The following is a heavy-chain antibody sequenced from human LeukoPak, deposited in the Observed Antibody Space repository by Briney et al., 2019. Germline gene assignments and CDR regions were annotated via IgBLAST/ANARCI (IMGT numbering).Heavy chain of an antibody. CDR1: GFTFSSYG. V-gene: IGHV3-30*03. CDR2: ISYDGSNK. CDR3: AGGGIAVAANY. D-gene: IGHD6-19*01. Sequence: GGSLRLSCAASGFTFSSYGMHWVRQAPGKGLEWVAVISYDGSNKYYADSVKGRFTISRDNSKNPLYLQMNSLRAEDTAVYYCAGGGIAVAANYWGQGTLVTVSS. J-gene: IGHJ4*02.